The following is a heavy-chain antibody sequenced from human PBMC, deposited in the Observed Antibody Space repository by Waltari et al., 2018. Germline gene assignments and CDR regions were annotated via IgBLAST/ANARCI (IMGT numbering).Heavy chain of an antibody. CDR2: ISSSSSTI. J-gene: IGHJ5*01. CDR1: GFTFSSYS. V-gene: IGHV3-48*01. D-gene: IGHD6-13*01. Sequence: EVQLVESGGGLVQPGGSLRLSCAASGFTFSSYSMNWVRQAPGKGLEWVSYISSSSSTIYYADSVKGRFTISRDNAKNSLYLQMNSLRAEDTAVYYCARDTIAAAGANWFDPWGQGTTVTVSS. CDR3: ARDTIAAAGANWFDP.